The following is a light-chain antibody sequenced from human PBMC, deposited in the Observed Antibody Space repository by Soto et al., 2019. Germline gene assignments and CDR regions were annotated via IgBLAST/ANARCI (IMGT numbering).Light chain of an antibody. CDR1: QSISNF. V-gene: IGKV1-39*01. CDR2: DAD. Sequence: DIQMTQSPSSLSASVGDRVTITCRASQSISNFLNWYQQKPGKAPKVLIYDADTLENGVPSRFTGGGSGTDFTLTISRLQPEDFGTYICQQSHTTPWTFGQGTKVEI. CDR3: QQSHTTPWT. J-gene: IGKJ1*01.